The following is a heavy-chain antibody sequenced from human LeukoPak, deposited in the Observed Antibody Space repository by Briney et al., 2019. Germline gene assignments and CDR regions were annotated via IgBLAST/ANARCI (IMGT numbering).Heavy chain of an antibody. CDR3: ARDSPGYGAYVS. CDR1: GFTFSTYW. J-gene: IGHJ1*01. D-gene: IGHD5-12*01. Sequence: AGSLRLSCAASGFTFSTYWMTWVRQAPGKGLEWVANIKEDGSREYYVDSVKGRFTISRDNAKNSLYLQMDSLTAEDTAVYYCARDSPGYGAYVSWGQGTLVSVSS. CDR2: IKEDGSRE. V-gene: IGHV3-7*01.